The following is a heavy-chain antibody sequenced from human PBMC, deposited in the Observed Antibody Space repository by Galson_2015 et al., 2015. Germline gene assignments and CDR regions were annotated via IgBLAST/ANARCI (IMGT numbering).Heavy chain of an antibody. CDR2: ISAYNGNT. D-gene: IGHD5-18*01. CDR3: ARVYPAMATYYYYYYMDV. V-gene: IGHV1-18*04. Sequence: SVKVSCKASGYTFTSYGISWVRQAPGQGLEWMGWISAYNGNTNYAQKLQGRVTMTTDTSTSTAYMELRSLRSDDTAVYYCARVYPAMATYYYYYYMDVWGKGTTVTVSS. J-gene: IGHJ6*03. CDR1: GYTFTSYG.